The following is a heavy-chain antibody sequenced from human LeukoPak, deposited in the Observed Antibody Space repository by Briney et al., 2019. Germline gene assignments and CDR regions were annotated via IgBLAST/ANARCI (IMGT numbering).Heavy chain of an antibody. J-gene: IGHJ4*02. CDR3: ATAGFFGCSGSCSDY. CDR2: FDTEDGET. Sequence: GASVKVSCKGSGYTLTELSMHWVRQAPGKGLEWMGGFDTEDGETIYAQKFQGRVTMTEDTSTDTAYMELSSLRSEDTAVYYCATAGFFGCSGSCSDYWGQGTLVTVSS. D-gene: IGHD2-15*01. CDR1: GYTLTELS. V-gene: IGHV1-24*01.